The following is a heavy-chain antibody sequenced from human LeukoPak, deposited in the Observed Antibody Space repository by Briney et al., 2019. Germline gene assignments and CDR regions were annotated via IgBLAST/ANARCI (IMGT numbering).Heavy chain of an antibody. CDR3: ARGKTSDDIVEDAFDI. CDR2: LYSGGGA. D-gene: IGHD2-15*01. CDR1: GFSVNTNY. V-gene: IGHV3-66*01. J-gene: IGHJ3*02. Sequence: GGSLRLSCAASGFSVNTNYMTWIRQAPGKGLEWVSVLYSGGGAYYADSVKDRFTISRDYSQNTLLLQMNSLRAEDTALYYCARGKTSDDIVEDAFDIWGQGTMVAVSS.